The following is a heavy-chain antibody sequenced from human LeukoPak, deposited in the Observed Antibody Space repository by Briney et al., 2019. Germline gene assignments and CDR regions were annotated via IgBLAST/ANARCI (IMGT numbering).Heavy chain of an antibody. CDR3: AGSRYFDWLLYPVDY. D-gene: IGHD3-9*01. Sequence: LRLSCAASGFTFSSYAMSWVRQAPGKGLEWIGEINHSGSTNYNPSLKSRVTISVDTSKNQFSLKLSSVTAADTAVYYCAGSRYFDWLLYPVDYWGQGTLVTVSS. CDR1: GFTFSSYA. CDR2: INHSGST. J-gene: IGHJ4*02. V-gene: IGHV4-34*08.